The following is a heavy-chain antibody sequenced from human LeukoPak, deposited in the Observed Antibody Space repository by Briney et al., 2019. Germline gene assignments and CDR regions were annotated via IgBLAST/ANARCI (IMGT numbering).Heavy chain of an antibody. V-gene: IGHV3-21*01. CDR3: AREELLWFRELLSKGNWFDP. D-gene: IGHD3-10*01. CDR1: GFTFSSYS. Sequence: PGRSLRLSCAASGFTFSSYSMNWVRQAPGKGLEWVSSISSSSSYIYYADSVKGRFTISRADAKNSLYLQMNSLRAEATAVYYWAREELLWFRELLSKGNWFDPWGQGTLVTVSS. J-gene: IGHJ5*02. CDR2: ISSSSSYI.